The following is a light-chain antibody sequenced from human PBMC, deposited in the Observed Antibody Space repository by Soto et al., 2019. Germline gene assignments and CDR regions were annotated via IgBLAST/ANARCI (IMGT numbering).Light chain of an antibody. CDR1: LSVSSD. Sequence: EIVMTQSPATLSLSPGERATLSCRASLSVSSDLAWYRQKPGQAPRLLIYRASTRATGIPARFSGSGSGTEFTLSIGSLQSEDFAVYYCQQYNDWPPTFGQGTKVDIK. CDR2: RAS. CDR3: QQYNDWPPT. J-gene: IGKJ1*01. V-gene: IGKV3-15*01.